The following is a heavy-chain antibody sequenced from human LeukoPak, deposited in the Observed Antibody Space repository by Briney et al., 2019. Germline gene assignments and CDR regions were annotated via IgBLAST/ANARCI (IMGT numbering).Heavy chain of an antibody. D-gene: IGHD6-13*01. V-gene: IGHV3-33*01. Sequence: GRSLRLSCAASGFTFSSYGMHWVRQAPGKGLEWVAVIWYDGSNKYHADSVKGRFTISRDNSKNTLYLQMNSLRAEDTAVYYCARDAVYSSSWQYYWGQGTLVTVSS. CDR2: IWYDGSNK. J-gene: IGHJ4*02. CDR1: GFTFSSYG. CDR3: ARDAVYSSSWQYY.